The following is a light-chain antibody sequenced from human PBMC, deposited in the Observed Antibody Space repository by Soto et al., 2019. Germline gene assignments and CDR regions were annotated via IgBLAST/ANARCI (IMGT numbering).Light chain of an antibody. J-gene: IGKJ5*01. Sequence: EIVMTHSPATLSLSPGERATLSCRASQSVSSNLAWYQQKPGQAPRLLIYGASTRATGIPARFSGSGSGTEFTLTISSLQSEDFAVYYCQQYNNWPPAITFGQGTRLEIK. CDR2: GAS. CDR3: QQYNNWPPAIT. CDR1: QSVSSN. V-gene: IGKV3-15*01.